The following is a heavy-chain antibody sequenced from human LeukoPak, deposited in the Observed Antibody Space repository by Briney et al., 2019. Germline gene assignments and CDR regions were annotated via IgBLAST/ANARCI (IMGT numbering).Heavy chain of an antibody. J-gene: IGHJ4*02. D-gene: IGHD3-22*01. CDR3: ARSYYYDSSHTVDY. CDR2: IWYDGSNK. CDR1: GFTFSSYG. Sequence: PGGSLRLSCAASGFTFSSYGMHWVRQAPGKGLEWVAVIWYDGSNKYYADSVKGRFTISRDDSKNTLYLRMNSLRAEDTAVYYCARSYYYDSSHTVDYWGQGTLVTVSS. V-gene: IGHV3-33*01.